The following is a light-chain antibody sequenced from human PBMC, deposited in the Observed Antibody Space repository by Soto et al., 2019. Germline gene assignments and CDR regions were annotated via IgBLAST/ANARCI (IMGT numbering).Light chain of an antibody. CDR3: ETWVSNTYV. CDR1: SGHSTYI. J-gene: IGLJ1*01. V-gene: IGLV4-60*02. CDR2: LEGSGSY. Sequence: QSVLTQSSSASASLGSSVKLTCTLSSGHSTYIIAWHQQQPGQAPRYSMKLEGSGSYNKGSGVPDRFSGSSSGADRYLTISNLQFEDEADYYCETWVSNTYVFGTGTKLTVL.